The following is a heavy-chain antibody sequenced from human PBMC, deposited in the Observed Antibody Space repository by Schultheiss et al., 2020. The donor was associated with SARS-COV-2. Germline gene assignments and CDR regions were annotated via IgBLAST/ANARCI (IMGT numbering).Heavy chain of an antibody. Sequence: SETLSLICAVYGGSFSGDYWSWIRHPPGKGLEWIGYIYYTGSTNYNPSLKSRVTISVDTSKNQFSLKLSSVTAADTAVYYCARGVWNWFDPWGRGTLVTVSS. D-gene: IGHD2-8*01. CDR3: ARGVWNWFDP. CDR2: IYYTGST. J-gene: IGHJ5*02. CDR1: GGSFSGDY. V-gene: IGHV4-34*01.